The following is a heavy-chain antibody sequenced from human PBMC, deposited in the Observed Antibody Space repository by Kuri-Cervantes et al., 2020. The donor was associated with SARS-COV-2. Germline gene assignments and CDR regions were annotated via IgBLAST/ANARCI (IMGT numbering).Heavy chain of an antibody. CDR1: GYTFTSYA. CDR3: ARAPIKDIVLMVYKPENYYYYGMDV. CDR2: INAGNGNT. J-gene: IGHJ6*02. Sequence: ASVTVSCKASGYTFTSYAMHWVRQAPGQRLEWMGWINAGNGNTKYSQKFQGRVTITRDTSASTAYMELRSLRSDDTAVYYCARAPIKDIVLMVYKPENYYYYGMDVWGQGTTVTVSS. V-gene: IGHV1-3*01. D-gene: IGHD2-8*01.